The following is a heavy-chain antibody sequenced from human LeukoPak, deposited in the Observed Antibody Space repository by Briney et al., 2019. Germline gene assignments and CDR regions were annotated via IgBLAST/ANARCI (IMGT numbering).Heavy chain of an antibody. J-gene: IGHJ4*02. V-gene: IGHV3-13*01. CDR3: ARLAYSGDYFEY. D-gene: IGHD1-26*01. CDR2: IGTAGDT. Sequence: GGSLRLSCAASGFTFSSYDMHWVRQATGKGLEWVSAIGTAGDTYYPGSVKGRFTISRENAKNSLYLQMNSLRAGDTAVYYCARLAYSGDYFEYWGQGTLVTVSS. CDR1: GFTFSSYD.